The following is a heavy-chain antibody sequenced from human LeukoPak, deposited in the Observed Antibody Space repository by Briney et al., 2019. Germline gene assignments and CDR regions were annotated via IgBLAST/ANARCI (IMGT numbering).Heavy chain of an antibody. D-gene: IGHD3-3*01. J-gene: IGHJ6*02. Sequence: GASVKVSCKASGYTFTSYDINWVRQATGQGLEWMGWMNPNSGNTGYAQKFQGRVTMTRNTSISTAYMELSSLRSEDTAVYYCASIGRFLEWLSSHGMDVWGQGTTVTVSS. CDR1: GYTFTSYD. CDR3: ASIGRFLEWLSSHGMDV. CDR2: MNPNSGNT. V-gene: IGHV1-8*01.